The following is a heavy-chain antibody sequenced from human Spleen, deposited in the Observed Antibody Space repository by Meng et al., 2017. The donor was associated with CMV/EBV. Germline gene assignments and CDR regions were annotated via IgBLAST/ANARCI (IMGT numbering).Heavy chain of an antibody. CDR2: IKQDGSEK. V-gene: IGHV3-7*01. D-gene: IGHD2-2*02. CDR1: GFTFSSYW. J-gene: IGHJ6*02. Sequence: GGSLRLSCAASGFTFSSYWMSWVRQAPGKGLEWVANIKQDGSEKYYVDSVKGRFTISRDNAKNTLYLQMNSLRAEDTAVYYCARAGYCSSTSCYTGDYYYYGMDVWGQGTTVTVSS. CDR3: ARAGYCSSTSCYTGDYYYYGMDV.